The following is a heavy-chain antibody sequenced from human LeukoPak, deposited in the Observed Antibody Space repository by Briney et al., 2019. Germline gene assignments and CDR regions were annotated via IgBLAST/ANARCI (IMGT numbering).Heavy chain of an antibody. Sequence: SETLSLTCTVSGGSISSGSYYWSWIRQPAGKGLEWIGRIYTNGSTNYNPSLKSRVTISVDTSKNQFSLKLSSVTAADTAVYYCAREGYYGSGSYPDYWGQGTLVTVSS. CDR1: GGSISSGSYY. J-gene: IGHJ4*02. CDR2: IYTNGST. D-gene: IGHD3-10*01. V-gene: IGHV4-61*02. CDR3: AREGYYGSGSYPDY.